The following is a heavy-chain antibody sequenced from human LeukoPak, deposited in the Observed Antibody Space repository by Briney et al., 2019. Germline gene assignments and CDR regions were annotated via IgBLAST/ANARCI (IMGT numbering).Heavy chain of an antibody. CDR2: ISGSGGST. J-gene: IGHJ6*03. CDR3: AKAEKRTSLTTVTRGYMDV. D-gene: IGHD4-17*01. Sequence: GGSLRLSCVASGFIFSNSWMSWVRQAPGEGLEWVSAISGSGGSTNYADSVKGRFTISRDNSKTTLYLQMNSLRAEDTAVYYCAKAEKRTSLTTVTRGYMDVWGKGTTVTVSS. CDR1: GFIFSNSW. V-gene: IGHV3-23*01.